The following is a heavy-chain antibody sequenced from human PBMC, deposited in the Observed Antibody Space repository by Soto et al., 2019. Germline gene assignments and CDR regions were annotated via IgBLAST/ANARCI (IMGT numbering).Heavy chain of an antibody. V-gene: IGHV1-8*01. CDR1: GYTFTEYD. CDR3: EVTTGY. Sequence: QVQVVQSRAEVKKPGASVKVSCKTSGYTFTEYDINWVRQAPGQGLEYMGWVSPENRNAGYAPQFRGRVSRTADTSINTVYLELTTLTYEDTAVYYCEVTTGYWGQGTMVTVSS. J-gene: IGHJ4*02. D-gene: IGHD4-17*01. CDR2: VSPENRNA.